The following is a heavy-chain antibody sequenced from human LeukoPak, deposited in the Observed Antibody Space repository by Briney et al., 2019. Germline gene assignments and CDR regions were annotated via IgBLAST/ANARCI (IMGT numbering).Heavy chain of an antibody. Sequence: ASVKVSCKASGYTFTSYVISWLRQAPRQGREWMGWISAYNGNTNYAQKLQGRVTITTDTSTTTAYMELRSLRSDDTAVYYCARAYYDFWSGYYGGNWFDPWGQGTLVTVSS. J-gene: IGHJ5*02. CDR1: GYTFTSYV. CDR3: ARAYYDFWSGYYGGNWFDP. V-gene: IGHV1-18*01. D-gene: IGHD3-3*01. CDR2: ISAYNGNT.